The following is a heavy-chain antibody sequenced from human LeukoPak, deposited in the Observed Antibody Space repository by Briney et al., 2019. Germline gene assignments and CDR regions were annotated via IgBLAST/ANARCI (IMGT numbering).Heavy chain of an antibody. CDR3: AKGTSSGTIYGQIFDY. J-gene: IGHJ4*02. V-gene: IGHV3-23*01. CDR1: GFTFSSYA. CDR2: ISGNGGST. D-gene: IGHD3-10*01. Sequence: GGSLRLSCAASGFTFSSYAMSWVRQVPGMGLEWVSAISGNGGSTYYADSVKGRFTISRDNFKSMLHVQMNSLRAEDAAVYFCAKGTSSGTIYGQIFDYWGQGTLVTVSS.